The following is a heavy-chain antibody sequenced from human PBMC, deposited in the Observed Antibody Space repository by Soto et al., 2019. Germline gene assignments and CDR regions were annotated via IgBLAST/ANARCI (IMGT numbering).Heavy chain of an antibody. CDR1: GFTFDDYG. J-gene: IGHJ4*02. CDR2: ISFSGNTI. V-gene: IGHV3-48*02. Sequence: GGSLRLSCAASGFTFDDYGMNWVRQAPGKRLEWVSFISFSGNTIYYADSVRGRFTISRDNAKSTLFLQMNSLRDDDTATYYCARRLDPLQYSDYWGRGALVTVSS. CDR3: ARRLDPLQYSDY. D-gene: IGHD5-18*01.